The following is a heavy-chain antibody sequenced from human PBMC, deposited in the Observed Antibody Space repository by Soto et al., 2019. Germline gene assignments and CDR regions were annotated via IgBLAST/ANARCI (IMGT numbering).Heavy chain of an antibody. CDR1: GFTFSSYS. Sequence: EVQLVESGGGLVKPGGSLRLSCAASGFTFSSYSMNWVRQGPGKGLEWVSSISSSSSYIYYADSVKGRFTISRDNAKNSLYLQMNSLRAEDTAVYYCARGSGGYHYYGMGVWGQGTTVTVSS. CDR2: ISSSSSYI. J-gene: IGHJ6*02. V-gene: IGHV3-21*06. D-gene: IGHD3-16*01. CDR3: ARGSGGYHYYGMGV.